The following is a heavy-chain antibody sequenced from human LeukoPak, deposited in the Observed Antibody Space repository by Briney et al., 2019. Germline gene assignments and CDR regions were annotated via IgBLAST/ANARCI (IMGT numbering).Heavy chain of an antibody. CDR3: AKGFAAPDY. D-gene: IGHD6-13*01. CDR2: IRYAGSNN. CDR1: GFTFTDYG. J-gene: IGHJ4*02. V-gene: IGHV3-30*02. Sequence: GGSLRLSCAASGFTFTDYGMHWVRQAPGKGLEWVAFIRYAGSNNYYADSVKGRFTVSRDNSKNTPYLQMNSLRPEDTAVYYCAKGFAAPDYWGQGTLVTVSS.